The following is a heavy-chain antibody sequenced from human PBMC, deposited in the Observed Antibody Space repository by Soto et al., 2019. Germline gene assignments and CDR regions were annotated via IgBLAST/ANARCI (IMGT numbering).Heavy chain of an antibody. CDR3: ATFPVAGIWGDYNWFDP. V-gene: IGHV1-69*02. CDR1: GGTFSSYT. CDR2: IIPILGIA. J-gene: IGHJ5*02. D-gene: IGHD6-19*01. Sequence: GASVKVSCKASGGTFSSYTMSWVRQAPGQGLEWMGRIIPILGIANYAQKFQGRVTITADKSTSTAYMELSSLRAEDTAVYYCATFPVAGIWGDYNWFDPWGQGTLLTVSS.